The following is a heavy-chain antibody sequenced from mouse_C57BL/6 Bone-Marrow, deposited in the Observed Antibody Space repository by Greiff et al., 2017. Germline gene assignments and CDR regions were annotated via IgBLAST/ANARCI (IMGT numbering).Heavy chain of an antibody. J-gene: IGHJ1*03. Sequence: VKLMESGPELVRPGVSVKISCKGSGYTFTDYAMHWVKQSPGKSLEWIGVISTYYGDASYNQKFKDKATMTVDKSSSTAYMELSRLTSEDSAVYYCARDYGSPWYFDVWGTGTTVTVSS. CDR3: ARDYGSPWYFDV. CDR2: ISTYYGDA. D-gene: IGHD1-1*01. CDR1: GYTFTDYA. V-gene: IGHV1-67*01.